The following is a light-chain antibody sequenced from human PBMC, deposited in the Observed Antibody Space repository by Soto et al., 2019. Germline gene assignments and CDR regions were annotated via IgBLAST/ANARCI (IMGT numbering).Light chain of an antibody. J-gene: IGLJ1*01. CDR1: SSNIGAGYD. CDR2: GNS. Sequence: QLVLTQPPSVSGAPGQRVTISCTGSSSNIGAGYDVHWYQQLPGTAPKLLIYGNSNRPSGVPDRFSGSKSGTSASLAITGLQAEDEADYYCQSYDSSLSGDVFGTATKLTVL. V-gene: IGLV1-40*01. CDR3: QSYDSSLSGDV.